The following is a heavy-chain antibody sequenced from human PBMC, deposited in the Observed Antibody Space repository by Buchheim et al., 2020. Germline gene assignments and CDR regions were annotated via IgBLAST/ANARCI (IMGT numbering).Heavy chain of an antibody. CDR2: IRSKANSYAT. V-gene: IGHV3-73*02. D-gene: IGHD6-6*01. Sequence: EVQLVESGGGLVQPGGSLKLSCAASGFTFSGSAMHWVRQASGKGLEWVGRIRSKANSYATAYAASVKGRFTISRDDSKNTAYLQMNSLKTEDTAVYYCTRPLDSSSSSFDYWGQGTL. CDR1: GFTFSGSA. J-gene: IGHJ4*02. CDR3: TRPLDSSSSSFDY.